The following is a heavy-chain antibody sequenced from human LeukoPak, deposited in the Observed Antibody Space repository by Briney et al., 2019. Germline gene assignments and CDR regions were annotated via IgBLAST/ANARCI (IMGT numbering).Heavy chain of an antibody. CDR3: ARDTLGEGEDANYAVYYFDY. CDR1: GFTFSSYS. J-gene: IGHJ4*02. CDR2: ISSSSSYI. V-gene: IGHV3-21*01. D-gene: IGHD4/OR15-4a*01. Sequence: GGSLRLSCAASGFTFSSYSMNWVRQAPGKGLEWVSSISSSSSYIYYADSVKGRFTISRDNGKNSLDLQMNSLRADDTAFYYCARDTLGEGEDANYAVYYFDYWGQGTVVTVSS.